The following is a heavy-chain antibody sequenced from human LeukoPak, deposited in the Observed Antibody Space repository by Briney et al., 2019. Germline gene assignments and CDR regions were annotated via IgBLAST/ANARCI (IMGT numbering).Heavy chain of an antibody. J-gene: IGHJ4*02. CDR1: GGSISSSSYY. CDR2: IYYSGST. V-gene: IGHV4-39*01. Sequence: SETLSLTCTVSGGSISSSSYYWGWIRQPPGKGLEWIGSIYYSGSTYYNPSLKSRVTISVDTSKNQFSLKLSSVTAADTAVYYCARGSYSGSYSKRLDYWGQGTLATVSS. CDR3: ARGSYSGSYSKRLDY. D-gene: IGHD1-26*01.